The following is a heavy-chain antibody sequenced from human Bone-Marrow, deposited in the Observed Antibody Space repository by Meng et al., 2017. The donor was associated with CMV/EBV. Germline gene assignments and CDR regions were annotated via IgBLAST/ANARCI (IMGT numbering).Heavy chain of an antibody. Sequence: GGSLRLSCAASGFTFSSYAMSWVRQAPGKGLEWVAVISYDGSNKYYADSVKGRFTISRDNSKNTLYLQMNSLRAEDTAVYYCARDALEASNAFDIWGQGTMVTVSS. V-gene: IGHV3-30*04. J-gene: IGHJ3*02. CDR2: ISYDGSNK. CDR1: GFTFSSYA. CDR3: ARDALEASNAFDI.